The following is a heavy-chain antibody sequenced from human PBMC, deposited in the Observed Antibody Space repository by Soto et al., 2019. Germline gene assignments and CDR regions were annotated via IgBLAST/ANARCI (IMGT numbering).Heavy chain of an antibody. CDR1: AGTFSSYA. V-gene: IGHV1-69*12. D-gene: IGHD6-13*01. J-gene: IGHJ5*02. CDR3: ARDGIAAAGRYGVDP. CDR2: IIPIFGTA. Sequence: QVQLVQSGAEVKKPGSSVKVSCKASAGTFSSYAISWVRQAPGQGLEWMGGIIPIFGTANYAQKFQGRVTITADECTSTAYMELSSLISEDTAVYYCARDGIAAAGRYGVDPWGQGTLVTVSS.